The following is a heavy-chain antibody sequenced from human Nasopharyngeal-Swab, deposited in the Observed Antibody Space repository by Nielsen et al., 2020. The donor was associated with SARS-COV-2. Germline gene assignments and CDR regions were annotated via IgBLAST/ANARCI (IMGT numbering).Heavy chain of an antibody. D-gene: IGHD3-3*01. CDR3: ARDRRITIFGVVIKPGDAFDI. CDR2: INPSGGST. J-gene: IGHJ3*02. Sequence: ASMKVSCKASGYTFTSYYMHRVRQAPGQGLEWMGIINPSGGSTSYAQKFQGRVTMTRDTSTSTVYMELSSLRSEDTAVYYCARDRRITIFGVVIKPGDAFDIWGQGTMVTVSS. CDR1: GYTFTSYY. V-gene: IGHV1-46*01.